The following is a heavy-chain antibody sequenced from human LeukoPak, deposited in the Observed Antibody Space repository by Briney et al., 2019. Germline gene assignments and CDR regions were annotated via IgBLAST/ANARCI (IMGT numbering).Heavy chain of an antibody. V-gene: IGHV4-34*01. CDR2: INHSGST. D-gene: IGHD4-23*01. Sequence: NPSETLSLTCAVYGGSFSGYYWSWIRQPPGKGLEWIGEINHSGSTNYNPSLKSRVTISVDTSKNQFSLKLSSVTAADTAVYYCARAKDYGGNAPCRVDYWGQGTQVTVSS. CDR3: ARAKDYGGNAPCRVDY. J-gene: IGHJ4*02. CDR1: GGSFSGYY.